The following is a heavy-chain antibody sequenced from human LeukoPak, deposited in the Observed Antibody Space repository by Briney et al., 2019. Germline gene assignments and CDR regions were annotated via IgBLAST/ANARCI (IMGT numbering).Heavy chain of an antibody. Sequence: GGSLRLSCAASGFTFSSYGMHWVRQAPGKGLEWVAVVSYDGSNKYYADSVKGRFTISRDNSKNTLYLQMNSLRPEDTAVYYCAKDSYCGSGSYFYFDYWGQGTLVTVSS. CDR2: VSYDGSNK. CDR1: GFTFSSYG. V-gene: IGHV3-30*18. J-gene: IGHJ4*02. CDR3: AKDSYCGSGSYFYFDY. D-gene: IGHD3-10*01.